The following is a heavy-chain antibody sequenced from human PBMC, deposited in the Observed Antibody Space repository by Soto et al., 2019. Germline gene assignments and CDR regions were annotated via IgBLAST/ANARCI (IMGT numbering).Heavy chain of an antibody. Sequence: GESLKISCKGSGYSFTSYWIGWVRQMPGKGLEWMGIIYPGDSDTRYSPSFQGQVTISADKSISTAYLQWSSLKASDTAMYYCARQRSGYSYGALDYYYGMDVWGQGTTVTVSS. V-gene: IGHV5-51*01. CDR1: GYSFTSYW. CDR2: IYPGDSDT. CDR3: ARQRSGYSYGALDYYYGMDV. J-gene: IGHJ6*02. D-gene: IGHD5-18*01.